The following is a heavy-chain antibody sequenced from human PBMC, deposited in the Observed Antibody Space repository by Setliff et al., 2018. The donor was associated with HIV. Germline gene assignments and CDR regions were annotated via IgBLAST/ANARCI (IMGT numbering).Heavy chain of an antibody. J-gene: IGHJ6*03. CDR3: VKEAYSNTWNYYYYYIDV. Sequence: LRLSCSASGFTFSSYAMHWVRQAPGKGLEYVSAISSNGSNENYADSVKGRFTISRDNSKNTLYLQMSSLRVDDTAVYYCVKEAYSNTWNYYYYYIDVWGKGTTVTVSS. D-gene: IGHD6-13*01. CDR1: GFTFSSYA. CDR2: ISSNGSNE. V-gene: IGHV3-64D*06.